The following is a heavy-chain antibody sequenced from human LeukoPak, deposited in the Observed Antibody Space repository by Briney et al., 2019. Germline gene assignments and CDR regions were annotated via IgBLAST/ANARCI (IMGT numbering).Heavy chain of an antibody. CDR2: IKSKTDGGTT. D-gene: IGHD3-22*01. CDR3: TTWYYYDSSCYEN. J-gene: IGHJ4*02. Sequence: GGSLRLSCAASGFTFSNAWMSWVRQAPGKGLEWVGRIKSKTDGGTTDYAAPVKGRFTISRDDSKNTLYLQMNSLKTEDTAVYYCTTWYYYDSSCYENWGQGTLVTVSS. V-gene: IGHV3-15*01. CDR1: GFTFSNAW.